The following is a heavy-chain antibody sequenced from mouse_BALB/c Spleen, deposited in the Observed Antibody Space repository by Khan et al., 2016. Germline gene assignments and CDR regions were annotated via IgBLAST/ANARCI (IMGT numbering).Heavy chain of an antibody. CDR2: ISYSGST. J-gene: IGHJ4*01. CDR1: GDSITSGY. CDR3: ARWDGNYGYYAMDY. V-gene: IGHV3-8*02. Sequence: EVQLQESGPSLVKPSQTLSLTCSVTGDSITSGYWNWIRKFPGNKLEYMGYISYSGSTYYKPSLKSRISITRDTSKNQYYLQLNSVTTEDTATYYCARWDGNYGYYAMDYWGQGTSVTVSS. D-gene: IGHD2-1*01.